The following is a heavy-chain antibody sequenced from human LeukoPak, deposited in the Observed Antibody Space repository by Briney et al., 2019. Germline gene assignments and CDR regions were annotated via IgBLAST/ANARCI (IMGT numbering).Heavy chain of an antibody. CDR2: ISSSGTTT. Sequence: GGSLRLSCAASGFTFSDYYMSWIRQAPGKGLEWISYISSSGTTTYYAESVKGRFTISRDDAKNSLYLQMNSLRADDTALYYCARVRGSYSVDYWGQGTLVTVSS. V-gene: IGHV3-11*04. D-gene: IGHD3-10*01. CDR1: GFTFSDYY. J-gene: IGHJ4*02. CDR3: ARVRGSYSVDY.